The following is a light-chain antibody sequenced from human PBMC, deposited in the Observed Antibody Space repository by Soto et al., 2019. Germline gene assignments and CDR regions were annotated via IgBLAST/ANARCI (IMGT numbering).Light chain of an antibody. CDR2: KDS. J-gene: IGLJ3*02. Sequence: SYELTQPSSVSVSPGQTARITCSGDVLAKKYARWFQQKPGQAPVLVIYKDSERPSGIPGGFSGSSSGTTVTLTISGAQVEDEADYYCYSAADNNGVFGGGTKLTVL. CDR3: YSAADNNGV. CDR1: VLAKKY. V-gene: IGLV3-27*01.